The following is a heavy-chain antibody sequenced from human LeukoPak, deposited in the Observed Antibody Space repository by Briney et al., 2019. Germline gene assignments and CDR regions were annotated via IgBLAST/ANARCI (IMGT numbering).Heavy chain of an antibody. J-gene: IGHJ6*03. D-gene: IGHD6-13*01. CDR3: ARRLAAAGPDYYYYYYMDV. V-gene: IGHV4-61*02. CDR2: IYTSGST. CDR1: GGSISSGSYY. Sequence: SQTLSLTCTVSGGSISSGSYYWSWIRQPGGKGLEWIGRIYTSGSTNYNPSLKSRVTISVDTSKNQFSLKLSSVTAADTAVYYCARRLAAAGPDYYYYYYMDVWAKGTTVTVSS.